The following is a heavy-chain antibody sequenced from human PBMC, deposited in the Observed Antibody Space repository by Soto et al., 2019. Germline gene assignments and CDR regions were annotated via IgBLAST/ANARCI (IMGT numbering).Heavy chain of an antibody. CDR2: ISGSGFST. CDR1: GFTFSSYA. V-gene: IGHV3-23*01. CDR3: AKFERNWNFFDY. J-gene: IGHJ4*02. D-gene: IGHD1-1*01. Sequence: EVQLLESGGGLVQPGGSLRLSCAASGFTFSSYAMNWVRQAPGKGLEWVSGISGSGFSTYYADSVKGRFTISRDNSKNTLYLQMNSLRAEGTAVYYCAKFERNWNFFDYWGQGTLVTVSS.